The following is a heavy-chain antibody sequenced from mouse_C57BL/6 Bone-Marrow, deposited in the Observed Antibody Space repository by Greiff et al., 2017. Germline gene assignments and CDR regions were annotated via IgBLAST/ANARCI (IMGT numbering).Heavy chain of an antibody. Sequence: QVQLQQSGAELVMPGASVKLSCKASGYTFTSYWMHWVKQRPGQGLEWIGEIDPSDSYTNYNQKFKGKSTLTVDKSSSTAYMQLSSLTSEDSAVYYCATWDRVDYWGQGTTLTVSS. J-gene: IGHJ2*01. CDR2: IDPSDSYT. V-gene: IGHV1-69*01. CDR3: ATWDRVDY. CDR1: GYTFTSYW. D-gene: IGHD3-3*01.